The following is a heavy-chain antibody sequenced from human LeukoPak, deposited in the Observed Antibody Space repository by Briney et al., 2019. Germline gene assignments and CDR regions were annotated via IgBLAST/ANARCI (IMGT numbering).Heavy chain of an antibody. Sequence: SETLSLTCTVSGGSISSYYWSWIRQPPGKGLEWIGYIYYSGSTNYNPSLKSRVTISVDTSKNQFSLKLSSVTAADTAVYYCARPTYYYDSSGYASWGQGTLVTVSS. D-gene: IGHD3-22*01. V-gene: IGHV4-59*08. CDR2: IYYSGST. CDR1: GGSISSYY. J-gene: IGHJ5*02. CDR3: ARPTYYYDSSGYAS.